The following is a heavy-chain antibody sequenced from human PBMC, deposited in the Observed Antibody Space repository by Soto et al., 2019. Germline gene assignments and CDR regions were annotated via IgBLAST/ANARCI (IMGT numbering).Heavy chain of an antibody. Sequence: GGSLRLSCAASGFSFSDDAMHWVRQAPGQGLEWVAVITYDGSNKYYADSVRDRFTISRDNSKSTLYLQMDSLIIDDTAVYYCARDVGTQLDFWSTSGMDVWGQGTTVTVSS. CDR3: ARDVGTQLDFWSTSGMDV. D-gene: IGHD3-3*01. CDR2: ITYDGSNK. CDR1: GFSFSDDA. J-gene: IGHJ6*02. V-gene: IGHV3-30-3*01.